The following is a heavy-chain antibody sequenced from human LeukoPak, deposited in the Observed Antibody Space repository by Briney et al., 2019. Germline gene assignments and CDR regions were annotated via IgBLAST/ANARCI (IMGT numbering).Heavy chain of an antibody. J-gene: IGHJ6*02. Sequence: SETLSLTCAVYGGSFSGYYWSRIRQPPGKGLEWIGEINHSGSTNYNPSLKSRVTISVDTSKNQFSLKLSSVTAADTAVYYCARGRGDEYQLLRPFRYYGMDVWGQGTTVTVCS. D-gene: IGHD2-2*01. CDR1: GGSFSGYY. CDR2: INHSGST. CDR3: ARGRGDEYQLLRPFRYYGMDV. V-gene: IGHV4-34*01.